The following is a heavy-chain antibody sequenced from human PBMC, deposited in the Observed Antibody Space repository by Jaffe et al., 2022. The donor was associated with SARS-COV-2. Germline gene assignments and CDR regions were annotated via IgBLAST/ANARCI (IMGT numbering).Heavy chain of an antibody. D-gene: IGHD3-16*01. CDR1: GFTFSSYS. CDR2: ISSSSSYI. CDR3: ARVGFGNYYYYYGMDV. V-gene: IGHV3-21*01. Sequence: EVQLVESGGGLVKPGGSLRLSCAASGFTFSSYSMNWVRQAPGKGLEWVSSISSSSSYIYYADSVKGRFTISRDNAKNSLYLQMNSLRAEDTAVYYCARVGFGNYYYYYGMDVWGQGTTVTVSS. J-gene: IGHJ6*02.